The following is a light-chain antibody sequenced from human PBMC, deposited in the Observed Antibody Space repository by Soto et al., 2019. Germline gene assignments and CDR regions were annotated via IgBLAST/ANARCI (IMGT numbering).Light chain of an antibody. V-gene: IGKV3-15*01. CDR3: QQYNNWPSIT. J-gene: IGKJ5*01. CDR1: QSVSSN. Sequence: EIVMTQSPATLSVSPGERATLSCRASQSVSSNLAWYQQKPGQAPRLLIYGASTRATGIPARFSGSGSGTEFTLTISGLQSEDFAVYYCQQYNNWPSITFGQGTRLEIK. CDR2: GAS.